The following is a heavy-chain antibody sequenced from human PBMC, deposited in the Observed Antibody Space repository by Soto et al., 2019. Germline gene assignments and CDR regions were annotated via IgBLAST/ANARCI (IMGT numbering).Heavy chain of an antibody. CDR3: ASNYYDSSGYYPIDY. CDR1: GGSISSGDYY. D-gene: IGHD3-22*01. Sequence: SETLSLTCTVSGGSISSGDYYWGWIRQPPGKGLEWIGYIYYSGSTYYNPSLKSRVTISVDTSKNQFSLKLSSVTAADTAVYYCASNYYDSSGYYPIDYWGQGTLVTVSS. V-gene: IGHV4-30-4*01. CDR2: IYYSGST. J-gene: IGHJ4*02.